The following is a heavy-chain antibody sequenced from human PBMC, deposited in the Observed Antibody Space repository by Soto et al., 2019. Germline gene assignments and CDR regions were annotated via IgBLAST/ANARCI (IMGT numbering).Heavy chain of an antibody. CDR3: AADPTGGYEIDYYYYGMDA. D-gene: IGHD5-12*01. J-gene: IGHJ6*02. Sequence: SVKVSCKASGFTFTSSAVQWVRQARGQRLEWIGWIVVGSGNTNYAQKFQERVTITRDMSTSTAYMELSSPRSEDTAVYYCAADPTGGYEIDYYYYGMDAWGQGTTVTVSS. CDR2: IVVGSGNT. CDR1: GFTFTSSA. V-gene: IGHV1-58*01.